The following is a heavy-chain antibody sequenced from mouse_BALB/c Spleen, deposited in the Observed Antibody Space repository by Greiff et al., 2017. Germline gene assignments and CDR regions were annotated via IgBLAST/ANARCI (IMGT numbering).Heavy chain of an antibody. CDR3: ARSNYYGSSHWYLDV. CDR2: ISCYNGAT. J-gene: IGHJ1*01. D-gene: IGHD1-1*01. Sequence: LVKTGASVKISCKASGYSFTGYYMHWVKQSHGKSLEWIGYISCYNGATSYNQKFKGKATFTVDTSSSTAYMQFNSLTSEDSAVYYCARSNYYGSSHWYLDVWGAGTTVTVSS. CDR1: GYSFTGYY. V-gene: IGHV1S34*01.